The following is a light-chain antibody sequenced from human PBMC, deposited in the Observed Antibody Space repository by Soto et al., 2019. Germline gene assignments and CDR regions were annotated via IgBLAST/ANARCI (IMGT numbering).Light chain of an antibody. CDR2: EDD. CDR3: CLYLGGTSV. Sequence: QSVLTQPASVSGSPGQSITISCSGVSGDVGNYNLVSWYQQYPGKAPALLIYEDDKRPSGVSNRFSGSKSDSTASLTISGLQAEDEAAYSGCLYLGGTSVFGGGTQLPVL. J-gene: IGLJ7*01. CDR1: SGDVGNYNL. V-gene: IGLV2-23*01.